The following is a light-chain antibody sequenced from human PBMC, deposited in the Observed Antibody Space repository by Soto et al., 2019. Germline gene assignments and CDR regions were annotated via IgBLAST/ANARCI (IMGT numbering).Light chain of an antibody. Sequence: QSVLTQPACVSGSPGQSITISCTGTSSDVGGYNYVSWYQQHPGKAPKLMIYEVSNRPSGVSNRFSGSKSGNTASLTISGLQAEDEADYYCSSYTSSSTLPFGGGTKLTVL. J-gene: IGLJ2*01. CDR3: SSYTSSSTLP. CDR1: SSDVGGYNY. V-gene: IGLV2-14*01. CDR2: EVS.